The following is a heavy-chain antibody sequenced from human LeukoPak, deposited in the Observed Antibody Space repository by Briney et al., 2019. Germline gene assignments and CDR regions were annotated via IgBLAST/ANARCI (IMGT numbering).Heavy chain of an antibody. V-gene: IGHV1-18*04. CDR3: ARRSSGGGFDY. CDR1: GYTFTTYD. Sequence: GASVKVSCKASGYTFTTYDISWVRQAPGQGLEWMGWISTYNGNTNYAQNLQGRVTTTTDTSTGSAFMELRSLRSDDTAVYYCARRSSGGGFDYWGQGTLVTVSS. CDR2: ISTYNGNT. D-gene: IGHD3-22*01. J-gene: IGHJ4*02.